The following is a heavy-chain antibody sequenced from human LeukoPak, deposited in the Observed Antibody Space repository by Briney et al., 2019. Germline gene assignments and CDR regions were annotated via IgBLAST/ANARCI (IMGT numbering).Heavy chain of an antibody. CDR3: ARALDYGDYRSWFDP. V-gene: IGHV1-46*01. D-gene: IGHD4-17*01. CDR1: GYTFTSYY. Sequence: ASVKVSCKASGYTFTSYYMHWVRQAPGQGLEWMGIINPSGGSTSYAQKFQGRVTTTRDTSTSTVYVELSSLRSEDTAVYYCARALDYGDYRSWFDPWGQGTLVTVSS. CDR2: INPSGGST. J-gene: IGHJ5*02.